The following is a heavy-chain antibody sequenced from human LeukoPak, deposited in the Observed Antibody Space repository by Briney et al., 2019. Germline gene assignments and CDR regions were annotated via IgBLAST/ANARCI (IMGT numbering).Heavy chain of an antibody. Sequence: SETLSLTCTVSGGSINGYYWSWIRQPPGKGLEWIGYIYYSGSTNYNPSLKSRVTMSVDTSKNQFSLKLTSVTAADTAVYYCARPTSGSYSFYYYIGVWGKGTTVTVSS. CDR3: ARPTSGSYSFYYYIGV. J-gene: IGHJ6*03. CDR1: GGSINGYY. CDR2: IYYSGST. D-gene: IGHD1-26*01. V-gene: IGHV4-59*01.